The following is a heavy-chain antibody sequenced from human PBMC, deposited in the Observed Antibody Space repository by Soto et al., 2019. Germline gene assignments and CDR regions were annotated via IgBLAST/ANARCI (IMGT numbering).Heavy chain of an antibody. Sequence: QVQLVESGGGVVQPGRSLRLSCAASGFTFGSYGMHWVRQAPGKGLEWVAVIWYDGRNKYYADSVKGRFTISRANSKNTLHLQMNSLRAEDTAVYYCASWGIAAGAYWGQGTLVTVSS. CDR1: GFTFGSYG. D-gene: IGHD6-13*01. V-gene: IGHV3-33*01. CDR2: IWYDGRNK. J-gene: IGHJ4*02. CDR3: ASWGIAAGAY.